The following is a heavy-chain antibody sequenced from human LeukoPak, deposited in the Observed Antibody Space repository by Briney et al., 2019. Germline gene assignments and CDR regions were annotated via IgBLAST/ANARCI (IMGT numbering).Heavy chain of an antibody. CDR1: GFTFSSYA. J-gene: IGHJ4*02. Sequence: PGGSLRLSCAASGFTFSSYAMHWVRQAPGKGLEWVAVISYDGSNKYYADSVKGRFTISRDNSKNTLYLQMNSLRAEDTAVYYCARDRWAYYYDSSGYLFDYWGQGTLVTVSS. CDR2: ISYDGSNK. D-gene: IGHD3-22*01. V-gene: IGHV3-30-3*01. CDR3: ARDRWAYYYDSSGYLFDY.